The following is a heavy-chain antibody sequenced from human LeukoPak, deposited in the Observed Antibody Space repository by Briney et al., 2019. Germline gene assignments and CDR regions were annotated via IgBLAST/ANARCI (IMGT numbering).Heavy chain of an antibody. CDR3: ARSYYYDSSGYYYEGDYFDY. CDR1: GGSFSGYY. J-gene: IGHJ4*02. D-gene: IGHD3-22*01. Sequence: SETLSLTCSVYGGSFSGYYWSWIRQPPGKGLEWIGEINHSGSTNYNPSLKSRVTISVDTSKNQFSLKLSSVTAADTAVYYCARSYYYDSSGYYYEGDYFDYWGQGTLVTVSS. V-gene: IGHV4-34*01. CDR2: INHSGST.